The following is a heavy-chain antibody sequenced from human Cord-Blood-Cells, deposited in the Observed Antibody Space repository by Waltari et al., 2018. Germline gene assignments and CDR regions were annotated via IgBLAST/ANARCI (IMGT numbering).Heavy chain of an antibody. CDR2: IRYDGSNK. CDR3: AKGLQYYYGMDV. Sequence: QVQLVESGGGVVQPGGSLSLSCAASGFTFSSYGIHWFRQAPGKGLEWVAFIRYDGSNKNYADSVKGRFTISRDNSKNTLYLQMNSLRAEDTAVYYCAKGLQYYYGMDVWGQGTTVTVSS. V-gene: IGHV3-30*02. CDR1: GFTFSSYG. J-gene: IGHJ6*02.